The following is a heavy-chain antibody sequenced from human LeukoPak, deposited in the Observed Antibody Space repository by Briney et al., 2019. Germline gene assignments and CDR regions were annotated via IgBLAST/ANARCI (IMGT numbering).Heavy chain of an antibody. CDR1: GFTFSSYG. Sequence: GGSLRLSCAASGFTFSSYGMHWVRQAPGQGLEWVAAIWYDGSNKYYADSVKGRFTISRDNSKNTLYLQMNSLRAEDTAVYYCALSADYGGNPLGYWGQGTLVTVSS. CDR2: IWYDGSNK. D-gene: IGHD4-23*01. J-gene: IGHJ4*02. CDR3: ALSADYGGNPLGY. V-gene: IGHV3-30*02.